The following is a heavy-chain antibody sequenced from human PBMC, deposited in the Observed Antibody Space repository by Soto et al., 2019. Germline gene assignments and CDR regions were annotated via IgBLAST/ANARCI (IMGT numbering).Heavy chain of an antibody. Sequence: EAQLLESGGGLVQPGGSLRLSCAASDFTFNNYVMNWVRQAPGKGLEWVTGISGSGTSTYFADAVMGRFSIPRDNSKNKLFLQMNNQRVEDTAIYYCANRPRYYNFEVWGQGTTVTVSS. J-gene: IGHJ6*02. CDR3: ANRPRYYNFEV. V-gene: IGHV3-23*01. CDR1: DFTFNNYV. CDR2: ISGSGTST.